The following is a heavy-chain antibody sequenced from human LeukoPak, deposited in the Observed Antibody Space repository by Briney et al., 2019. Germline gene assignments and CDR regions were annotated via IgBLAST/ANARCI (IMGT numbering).Heavy chain of an antibody. D-gene: IGHD3-9*01. J-gene: IGHJ4*02. CDR1: GFTFSSYA. CDR2: ISYDGSNK. CDR3: ARSPRYFDWFFDY. Sequence: GGSLRLSCAASGFTFSSYAMHWARQAPGKGLEWVAVISYDGSNKYYADSVRGRFTISRDNSKNTLYLQMNSLRAEDTAVYYCARSPRYFDWFFDYWGQGTLVTVSS. V-gene: IGHV3-30*04.